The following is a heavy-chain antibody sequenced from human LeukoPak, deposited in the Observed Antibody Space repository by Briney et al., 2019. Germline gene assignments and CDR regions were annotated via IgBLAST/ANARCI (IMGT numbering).Heavy chain of an antibody. D-gene: IGHD2-15*01. CDR1: GYTFTSYG. CDR3: ARDFYCSGGSCRKPDY. J-gene: IGHJ4*02. Sequence: ASVKVSCKAFGYTFTSYGITWVRQAPGQGLEWMGWISAYNGNTNYAQKLQGRVTMTTDTSTSTAYMELRSLRSDDTAVYYCARDFYCSGGSCRKPDYWGQGTLVTVSS. CDR2: ISAYNGNT. V-gene: IGHV1-18*01.